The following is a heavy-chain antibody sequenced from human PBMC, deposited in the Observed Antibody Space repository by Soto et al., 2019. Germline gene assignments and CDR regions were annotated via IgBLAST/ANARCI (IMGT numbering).Heavy chain of an antibody. V-gene: IGHV3-23*01. CDR3: ATMPVVVPAAPYYYYYGMDV. CDR1: GFTFSSYA. J-gene: IGHJ6*02. CDR2: ISGSGGST. D-gene: IGHD2-2*01. Sequence: GGSLRLSCAASGFTFSSYAMSWVRQAPGKGLEWVSAISGSGGSTYYADSVKGRFTISRDNSKNTLYLQMNSLRAEDTAVYYCATMPVVVPAAPYYYYYGMDVWGQGTTVTVSS.